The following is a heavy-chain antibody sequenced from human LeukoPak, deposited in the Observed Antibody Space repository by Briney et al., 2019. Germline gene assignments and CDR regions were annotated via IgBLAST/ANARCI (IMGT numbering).Heavy chain of an antibody. D-gene: IGHD3-22*01. Sequence: PGRSLRLSCAASGFTFSSYGMHWVRQAPGKGLEWVAVIWYDGSNKYYADSVKGRFTISRDNSKNTLYLQMNSLRAEDTAVYYCARDSISSGSHAFDIWGQGTMVTVSS. CDR3: ARDSISSGSHAFDI. V-gene: IGHV3-33*01. CDR1: GFTFSSYG. J-gene: IGHJ3*02. CDR2: IWYDGSNK.